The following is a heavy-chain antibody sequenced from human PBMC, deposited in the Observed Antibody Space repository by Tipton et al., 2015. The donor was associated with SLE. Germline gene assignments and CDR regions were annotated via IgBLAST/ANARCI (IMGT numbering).Heavy chain of an antibody. D-gene: IGHD2-15*01. Sequence: TLSLTCAVSGYSISSTNWWSWVRQPPGKGLEWIGEINHSGSTNYNPSLKSRVTISVDTSKNQFSLKLSSVTAADTAVYYCARSELAYCSGGSCYSLGYWGQGTLVTVSS. V-gene: IGHV4-4*02. J-gene: IGHJ4*02. CDR3: ARSELAYCSGGSCYSLGY. CDR1: GYSISSTNW. CDR2: INHSGST.